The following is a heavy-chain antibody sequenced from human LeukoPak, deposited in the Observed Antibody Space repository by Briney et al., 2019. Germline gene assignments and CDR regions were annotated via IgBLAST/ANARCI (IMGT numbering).Heavy chain of an antibody. CDR3: ARLDDYVWGSYRLGGNY. V-gene: IGHV3-48*02. CDR2: ISSSSSTI. Sequence: GGSLRLSCAAAGFTFISYSMNWVRQAPGKGLEWVSYISSSSSTIYYADSVKGRFTISRDNAKNSLYLQMNSLRDEDTAVYYCARLDDYVWGSYRLGGNYWGQGTLVTVSS. J-gene: IGHJ4*02. D-gene: IGHD3-16*02. CDR1: GFTFISYS.